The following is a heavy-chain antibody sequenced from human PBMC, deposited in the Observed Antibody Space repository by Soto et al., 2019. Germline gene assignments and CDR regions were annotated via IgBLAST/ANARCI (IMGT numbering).Heavy chain of an antibody. CDR1: GGSFSGYY. V-gene: IGHV4-34*01. Sequence: PSETLSLTCAAYGGSFSGYYWSWIRQPPGKGLEWIGEINHSGSTNYNPSLKSRVTISVDTSKNQFSLKLSSVTAADTAVYYCAGNSGYDLDYWGQGTLVTVSS. J-gene: IGHJ4*02. D-gene: IGHD5-12*01. CDR3: AGNSGYDLDY. CDR2: INHSGST.